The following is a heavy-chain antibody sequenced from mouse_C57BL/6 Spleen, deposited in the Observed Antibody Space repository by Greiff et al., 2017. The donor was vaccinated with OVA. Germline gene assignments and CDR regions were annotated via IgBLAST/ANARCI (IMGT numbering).Heavy chain of an antibody. J-gene: IGHJ1*03. V-gene: IGHV1-55*01. D-gene: IGHD2-1*01. Sequence: VQRVESGAELVKPGASVKMSCKASGYTFTSYWITWVKQRPGQGLEWIGDIYPGSGSTNYNEKFKSKATLTVDTSSSTAYMQLSSLTSEDSAVYYCARKEPGYYDWYFDVWGTGTTVTVSS. CDR1: GYTFTSYW. CDR2: IYPGSGST. CDR3: ARKEPGYYDWYFDV.